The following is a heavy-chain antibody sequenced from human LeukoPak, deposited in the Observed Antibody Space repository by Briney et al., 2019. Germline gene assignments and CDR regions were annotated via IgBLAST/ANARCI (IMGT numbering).Heavy chain of an antibody. J-gene: IGHJ4*02. D-gene: IGHD2-21*02. CDR1: GYTFNAYY. Sequence: ASVKVSRKASGYTFNAYYMHWVRQAPGQGLEWMGWINPNSGGAKYAQKFQGRVTITMDTSITTAYMEVSSLTSDDTAVYYCARDRGGPYCNGDCYHDYWGQGTLVTVSS. CDR3: ARDRGGPYCNGDCYHDY. CDR2: INPNSGGA. V-gene: IGHV1-2*02.